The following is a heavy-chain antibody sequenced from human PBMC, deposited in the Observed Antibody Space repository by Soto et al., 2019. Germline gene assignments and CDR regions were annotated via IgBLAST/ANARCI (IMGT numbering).Heavy chain of an antibody. Sequence: SETLSLTCTVSGGSISSSSYYWGWIRQPPGKGLEWIGSIYYSGSTYYNPSLKSRVTISVDTSKNQFSLKLSSVTAADTAVYYCARGTYYDFWSGYYGWFDPWGQGTLVTVSS. CDR1: GGSISSSSYY. J-gene: IGHJ5*02. V-gene: IGHV4-39*01. D-gene: IGHD3-3*01. CDR3: ARGTYYDFWSGYYGWFDP. CDR2: IYYSGST.